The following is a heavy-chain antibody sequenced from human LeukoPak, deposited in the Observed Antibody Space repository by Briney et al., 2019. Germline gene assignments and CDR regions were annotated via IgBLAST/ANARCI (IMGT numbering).Heavy chain of an antibody. J-gene: IGHJ2*01. Sequence: GGSLRLSCAASGFTFSSYGMHWVRQAPGKGLEWVAFIRYDGSNKYYADSVKGRFTISRDNSKNTLYLQMNSLRAEDTAVYYCAGSDTIGYLPREWDYWYFDLWGRGTLVTVSS. CDR1: GFTFSSYG. V-gene: IGHV3-30*02. CDR2: IRYDGSNK. CDR3: AGSDTIGYLPREWDYWYFDL. D-gene: IGHD3-22*01.